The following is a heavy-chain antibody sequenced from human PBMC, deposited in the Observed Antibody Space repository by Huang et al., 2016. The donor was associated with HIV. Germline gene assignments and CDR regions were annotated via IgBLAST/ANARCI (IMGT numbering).Heavy chain of an antibody. CDR3: ARSEVLVTAVPFDH. CDR1: GYSFTNYW. D-gene: IGHD2-21*02. V-gene: IGHV5-51*03. CDR2: IYPADSAT. J-gene: IGHJ4*02. Sequence: EVQLVQSDAEVKKPGESLKISCRGSGYSFTNYWIGWVRQRPGEGLEWMGVIYPADSATRYSPSFQGQVTFSADKSTRTAYLQWSSLQASDTAIYYCARSEVLVTAVPFDHWGQGTLVTVSS.